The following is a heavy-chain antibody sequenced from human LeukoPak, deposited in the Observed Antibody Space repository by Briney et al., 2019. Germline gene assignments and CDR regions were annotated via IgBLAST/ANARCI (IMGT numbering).Heavy chain of an antibody. CDR1: GGSISSDGYY. CDR2: IYHSGST. V-gene: IGHV4-30-2*01. J-gene: IGHJ5*02. CDR3: ARGYCSSTSCYMLYNWFDP. Sequence: SETLSLTCTVSGGSISSDGYYWSWIRQPPGKGLEWIGYIYHSGSTYYNPSLKSRVTISVDRSKNQFSLKLSSVTAADTAVYYCARGYCSSTSCYMLYNWFDPWGQGTLVTVSS. D-gene: IGHD2-2*02.